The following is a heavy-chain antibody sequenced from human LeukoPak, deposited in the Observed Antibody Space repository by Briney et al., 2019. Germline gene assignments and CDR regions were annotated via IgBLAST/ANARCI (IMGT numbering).Heavy chain of an antibody. D-gene: IGHD4-17*01. CDR3: ARGVDGDSSFDY. CDR2: IIPIFGTA. CDR1: GGTFISYA. J-gene: IGHJ4*02. Sequence: ASVKVSCKASGGTFISYAISWVRQAPGQGLEWMGGIIPIFGTANYAQKFQGRVTITADESTSTAYMELSSLRYEDTAVYYCARGVDGDSSFDYWGQGTLVTVSS. V-gene: IGHV1-69*01.